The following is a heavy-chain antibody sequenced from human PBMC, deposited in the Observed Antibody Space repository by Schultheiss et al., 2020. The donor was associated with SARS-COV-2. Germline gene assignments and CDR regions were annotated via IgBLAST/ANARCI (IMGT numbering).Heavy chain of an antibody. V-gene: IGHV3-23*01. Sequence: GGSLRLSCAASGFTFSSYAMSWVRQAPGKGLEWVSAISGSGGSTYYADSVKGRFTISRDNSKNTLYLQMNSLRAEDTAVYYCAKATDYGDYGYYYYGMDVWGQGTTVTVSS. CDR1: GFTFSSYA. J-gene: IGHJ6*02. CDR2: ISGSGGST. D-gene: IGHD4-17*01. CDR3: AKATDYGDYGYYYYGMDV.